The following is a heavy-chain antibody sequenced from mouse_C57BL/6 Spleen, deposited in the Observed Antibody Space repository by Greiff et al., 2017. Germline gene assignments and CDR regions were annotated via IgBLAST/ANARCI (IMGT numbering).Heavy chain of an antibody. Sequence: EVQLVESGEGLVKPGGSLKLSCAASGFTFSSYAMSWVRQTPEKRLEWVAYISSGGDYIYYADTVKGRFTISRDNARNTLYLQMSSLKSEDTAMYYCTREGYYGSNYAMDYWGQGTSVTVSS. V-gene: IGHV5-9-1*02. CDR1: GFTFSSYA. J-gene: IGHJ4*01. D-gene: IGHD1-1*01. CDR2: ISSGGDYI. CDR3: TREGYYGSNYAMDY.